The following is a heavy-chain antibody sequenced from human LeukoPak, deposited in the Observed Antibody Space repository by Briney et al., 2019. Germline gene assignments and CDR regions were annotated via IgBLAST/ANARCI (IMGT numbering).Heavy chain of an antibody. CDR3: ARADIVVVPAAIRY. CDR1: GFTFSSYS. Sequence: GGSLRLSCAASGFTFSSYSMNWVRQAPGKGLEWVSSISSSSSYIYYADSVKGRFTISRDNAKNSLYLQMNSLRAEDTAVYYCARADIVVVPAAIRYWGQGTLVTVSS. V-gene: IGHV3-21*01. J-gene: IGHJ4*02. D-gene: IGHD2-2*01. CDR2: ISSSSSYI.